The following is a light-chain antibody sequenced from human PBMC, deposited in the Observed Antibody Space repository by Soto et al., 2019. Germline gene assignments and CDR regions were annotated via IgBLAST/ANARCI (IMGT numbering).Light chain of an antibody. Sequence: ELTQPRSVSVAPGQTASITCGGNNIGSKTVHWYQQKARQAPVLVVYDDSDRPSGIPERFSGSNSGNTATLTISRVEVGDEADYFCQVWDSSSDHYVFGTGTKVTVL. CDR2: DDS. CDR3: QVWDSSSDHYV. V-gene: IGLV3-21*02. J-gene: IGLJ1*01. CDR1: NIGSKT.